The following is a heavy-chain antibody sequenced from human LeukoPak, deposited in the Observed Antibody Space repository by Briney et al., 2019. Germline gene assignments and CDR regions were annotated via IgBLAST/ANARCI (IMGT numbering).Heavy chain of an antibody. Sequence: SETLSLTCAVYGGSFSGYYWSWIRQPPGKGLEWIGEINHSGSTNYNPSLKSRVTISVDTSKNQFSLKLSSVTAADTAVYYCERGRRAYCSSTSCYLRGNWFDPWGQGTLVTVSS. CDR3: ERGRRAYCSSTSCYLRGNWFDP. J-gene: IGHJ5*02. CDR2: INHSGST. D-gene: IGHD2-2*01. CDR1: GGSFSGYY. V-gene: IGHV4-34*01.